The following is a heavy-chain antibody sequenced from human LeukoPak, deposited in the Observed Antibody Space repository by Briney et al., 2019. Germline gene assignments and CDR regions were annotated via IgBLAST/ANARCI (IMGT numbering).Heavy chain of an antibody. V-gene: IGHV3-21*01. Sequence: GGSLRLSCAASGFTFSTYSIIWVRQAPGRGLDWVSSISSSSSYIYYADSVKGRFTISRDNAKNSLYLQMNSLTAEDTAVYYCVREIWELSRGFDYWGQGTLVTVSS. CDR3: VREIWELSRGFDY. CDR1: GFTFSTYS. D-gene: IGHD2/OR15-2a*01. J-gene: IGHJ4*02. CDR2: ISSSSSYI.